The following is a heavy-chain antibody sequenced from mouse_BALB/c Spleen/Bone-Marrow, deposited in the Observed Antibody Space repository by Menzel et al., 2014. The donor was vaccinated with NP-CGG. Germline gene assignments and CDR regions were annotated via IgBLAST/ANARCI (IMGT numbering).Heavy chain of an antibody. CDR3: ARVTWDYPGYYAMDY. CDR1: GFNIKDTY. Sequence: VQLQQSGAELVKPGASVKLSCTASGFNIKDTYMHWVKQRPEQGLEWIGRIDPANGNTKYDPKFQGKATITADTSSNTAYLQLRSLTSEDTAVYYYARVTWDYPGYYAMDYWGQGTSVTVSS. J-gene: IGHJ4*01. CDR2: IDPANGNT. V-gene: IGHV14-3*02. D-gene: IGHD2-1*01.